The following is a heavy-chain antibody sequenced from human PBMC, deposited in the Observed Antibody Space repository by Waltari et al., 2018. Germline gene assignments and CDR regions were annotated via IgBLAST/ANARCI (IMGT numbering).Heavy chain of an antibody. V-gene: IGHV1-69*08. CDR3: ARDDEYSSSRGPSDFDY. J-gene: IGHJ4*02. CDR1: GGTFSSYA. D-gene: IGHD6-6*01. Sequence: QVQLVQSGAEVKKPGSSVKVSCKASGGTFSSYAISWVRQAPGQGLEWMGRIIPIFGTANYAQKFQGRVTITADKSTSTAYMELSSLRSEDTAVYYCARDDEYSSSRGPSDFDYWGQGTLVTVSS. CDR2: IIPIFGTA.